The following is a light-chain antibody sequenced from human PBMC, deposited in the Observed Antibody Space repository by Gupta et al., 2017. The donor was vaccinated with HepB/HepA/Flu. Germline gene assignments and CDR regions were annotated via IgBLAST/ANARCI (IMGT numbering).Light chain of an antibody. CDR2: YDS. J-gene: IGLJ1*01. CDR1: NIGSKS. Sequence: SSVLTQPLSASVAPGKTARITCGGNNIGSKSVHWYQQKPGQAPVLVIYYDSDRPSGIPERFSGSNSGNTATLTISRVEAGDEADYYCQVWDSSSDHPYVFGTGTKVTVL. CDR3: QVWDSSSDHPYV. V-gene: IGLV3-21*04.